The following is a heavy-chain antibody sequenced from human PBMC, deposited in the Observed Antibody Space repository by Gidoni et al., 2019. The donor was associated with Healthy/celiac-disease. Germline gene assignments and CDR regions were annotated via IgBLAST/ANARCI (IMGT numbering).Heavy chain of an antibody. CDR3: ARGDRVSMIRGVRGWFDP. J-gene: IGHJ5*02. V-gene: IGHV4-34*01. CDR1: GGSFSVYY. CDR2: INRSGST. Sequence: QVQLQQWGAGLLKPSETLSLTCAVYGGSFSVYYWGWIRQPPGKGLEWIGEINRSGSTNYNTSLKSRVTISVDTSKSQFSLKLSSVTAADTAVYYCARGDRVSMIRGVRGWFDPWGQGTLVTVSS. D-gene: IGHD3-10*01.